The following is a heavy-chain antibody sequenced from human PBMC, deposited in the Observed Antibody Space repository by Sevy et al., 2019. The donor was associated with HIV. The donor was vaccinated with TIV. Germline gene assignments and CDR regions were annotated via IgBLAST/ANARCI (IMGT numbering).Heavy chain of an antibody. CDR1: GFTFSYYG. D-gene: IGHD2-8*02. CDR2: ITYDGSNK. V-gene: IGHV3-30*02. CDR3: ARDRKVVLVVYAIPFDAFDI. Sequence: GGSLRLSCAASGFTFSYYGIHWVRQAPGKGLEWVAFITYDGSNKNYADSVKGRFTISRDNSENTLYLQMNSLGAEDTAMYYCARDRKVVLVVYAIPFDAFDIWGQGTLVTVSS. J-gene: IGHJ3*02.